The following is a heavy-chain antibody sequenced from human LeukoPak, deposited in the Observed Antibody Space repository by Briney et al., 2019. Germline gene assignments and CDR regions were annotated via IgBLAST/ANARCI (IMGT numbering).Heavy chain of an antibody. CDR1: GYTFTGYY. Sequence: ASVMVSCKASGYTFTGYYMHWVRQAPGQGLEWMGWINPNSGGTNYAQKFQGWVTMTRDTSISTAYMELSRLRSDDTAVYYCARGRIVVVPAATPAYYFDYWGQGTLVTVSS. D-gene: IGHD2-2*01. J-gene: IGHJ4*02. CDR2: INPNSGGT. CDR3: ARGRIVVVPAATPAYYFDY. V-gene: IGHV1-2*04.